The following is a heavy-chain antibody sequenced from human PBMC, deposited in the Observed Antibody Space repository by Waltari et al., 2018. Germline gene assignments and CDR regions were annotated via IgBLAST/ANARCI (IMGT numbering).Heavy chain of an antibody. V-gene: IGHV4-4*07. J-gene: IGHJ4*02. CDR1: GGSISSYY. CDR2: IYTSGST. D-gene: IGHD2-2*01. Sequence: QVQLQESGPGLVKPSETLSLTCPVSGGSISSYYWSWIRQPAGKGLEWIGRIYTSGSTNYNPSLKSRVTMSVDTSKNQFSLKLSSVTAADTAVYYCARDGAYCSSTSCYGGIDYWGQGTLVTVSS. CDR3: ARDGAYCSSTSCYGGIDY.